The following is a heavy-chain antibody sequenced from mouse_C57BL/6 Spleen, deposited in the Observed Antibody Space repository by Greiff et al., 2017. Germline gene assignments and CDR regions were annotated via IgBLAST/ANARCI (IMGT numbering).Heavy chain of an antibody. D-gene: IGHD1-1*01. J-gene: IGHJ1*03. CDR1: GYTFTSYW. V-gene: IGHV1-55*01. CDR3: AYGSSYEGYCDV. CDR2: IYPGSGST. Sequence: QVQLQQPGAELVKPGASVQMSCKASGYTFTSYWITWVKQRPGQGLEWIGDIYPGSGSTNYNEKFKSKATLTVDTSSSTAYMQLSSLTSEDSAVYYCAYGSSYEGYCDVWGTGTTVTVAS.